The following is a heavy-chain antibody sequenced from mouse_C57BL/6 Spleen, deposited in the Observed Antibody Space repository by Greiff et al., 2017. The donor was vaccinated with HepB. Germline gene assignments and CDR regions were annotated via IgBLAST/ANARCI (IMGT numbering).Heavy chain of an antibody. D-gene: IGHD4-1*01. Sequence: EVKLEESGEGLVKPGGSLKLSCAASGFTFSSYAMSWVRQTPEKRLEWVAYISSGGDYIYYADTVKGRFTISRDNARNTLYLQMSSLKSEDTAMYYCTREGLLGLRIFDYWGQGTTLTVSS. CDR1: GFTFSSYA. J-gene: IGHJ2*01. CDR2: ISSGGDYI. V-gene: IGHV5-9-1*02. CDR3: TREGLLGLRIFDY.